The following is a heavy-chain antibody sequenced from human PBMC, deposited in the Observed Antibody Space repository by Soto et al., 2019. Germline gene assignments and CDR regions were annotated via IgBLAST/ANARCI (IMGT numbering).Heavy chain of an antibody. J-gene: IGHJ4*01. V-gene: IGHV3-30*18. Sequence: GGSLRLSCAASGFTFSSYGMHWVRQAPGKGLQWVAIISFDGKYKYYADSVKGRFTISRDSSKNTLYLQVNSLRAEDTAVYFCAKDIGYTSATRYYFDYWGHGTLVTVS. D-gene: IGHD5-18*01. CDR3: AKDIGYTSATRYYFDY. CDR2: ISFDGKYK. CDR1: GFTFSSYG.